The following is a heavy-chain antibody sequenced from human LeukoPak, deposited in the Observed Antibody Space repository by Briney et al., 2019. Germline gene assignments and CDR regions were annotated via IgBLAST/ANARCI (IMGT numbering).Heavy chain of an antibody. D-gene: IGHD4-23*01. V-gene: IGHV3-30-3*01. CDR1: GFTFSSYA. Sequence: GGSLRLSCAASGFTFSSYAMHWVRQAPGKGLEWVAVISYDGSNKYYADSVKGRFTISRDNSKNTLYLQMNSLRAEDTAVYYCAGGRGGTPHPTSNPFDYWGQGTLVTVSS. J-gene: IGHJ4*02. CDR2: ISYDGSNK. CDR3: AGGRGGTPHPTSNPFDY.